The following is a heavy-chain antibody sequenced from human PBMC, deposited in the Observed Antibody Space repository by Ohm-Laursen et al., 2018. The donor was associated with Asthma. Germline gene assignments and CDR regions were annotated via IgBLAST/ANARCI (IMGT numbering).Heavy chain of an antibody. CDR2: IKEDGSEG. D-gene: IGHD4-11*01. J-gene: IGHJ6*02. CDR1: GLTFNSYW. V-gene: IGHV3-7*05. Sequence: SLRLSCAASGLTFNSYWMTWVRQAPGKGPEWVAHIKEDGSEGSYLASVKGRFTISRDNAKNSLYLQMNSLRAEDTAVYYCAKFGRDYRSHGMDVWGQGTTVTVSS. CDR3: AKFGRDYRSHGMDV.